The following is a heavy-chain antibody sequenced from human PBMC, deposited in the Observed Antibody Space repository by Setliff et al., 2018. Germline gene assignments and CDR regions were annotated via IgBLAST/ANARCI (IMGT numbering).Heavy chain of an antibody. CDR1: GGSISSGSYY. Sequence: SETLSLTCTVSGGSISSGSYYWSWIRQPAGKGLEWIGRIYTSGSTNYNPSLKSRVTISVDTSKNQFSLKLSSVTAADTAVYYCARDQGRDYYYYYYMDVWGKGTTVTVSS. CDR2: IYTSGST. J-gene: IGHJ6*03. CDR3: ARDQGRDYYYYYYMDV. V-gene: IGHV4-61*02. D-gene: IGHD3-10*01.